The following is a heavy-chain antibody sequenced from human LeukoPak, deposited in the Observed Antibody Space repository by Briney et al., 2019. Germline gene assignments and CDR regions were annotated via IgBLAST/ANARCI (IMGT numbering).Heavy chain of an antibody. V-gene: IGHV3-30-3*01. Sequence: GGSLRLSCAASGFSFSSFAMHWVRQAPGKGLEWVAFISYDGSNKYYADSVKGRFTVSRDRSKNTLHLQMNSLRAEDTAVYYCARDQYSSDWYYFDYWGQGTLVTVSS. CDR3: ARDQYSSDWYYFDY. D-gene: IGHD6-19*01. CDR1: GFSFSSFA. CDR2: ISYDGSNK. J-gene: IGHJ4*02.